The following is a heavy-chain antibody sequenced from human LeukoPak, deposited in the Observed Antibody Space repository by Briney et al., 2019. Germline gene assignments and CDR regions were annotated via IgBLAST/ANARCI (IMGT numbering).Heavy chain of an antibody. J-gene: IGHJ3*02. Sequence: PSQTLSLACTVSGGSISRGYSDWGWLRQPPGKGREWFGYIHYSGSTYYNPSLKSRVTISVDTSKNQFSLKLSSVTAADTAVYYCARDGDYGLSDAFDIWGQGTMVTVSS. CDR2: IHYSGST. CDR3: ARDGDYGLSDAFDI. V-gene: IGHV4-30-4*01. D-gene: IGHD4-17*01. CDR1: GGSISRGYSD.